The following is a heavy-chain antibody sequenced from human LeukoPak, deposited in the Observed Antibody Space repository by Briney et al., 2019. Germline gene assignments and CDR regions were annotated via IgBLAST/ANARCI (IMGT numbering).Heavy chain of an antibody. V-gene: IGHV1-69*01. D-gene: IGHD6-13*01. CDR2: IIPIFGTA. CDR3: ARVNGIAAAGYFDY. Sequence: SVKVSCKVSGGTFSSYAISWVRQAPGQGLEWMGGIIPIFGTANYAQKFQGRVTITADESTSTAYMELSSLRSEDTAVYYCARVNGIAAAGYFDYWGQGTLVTVSS. CDR1: GGTFSSYA. J-gene: IGHJ4*02.